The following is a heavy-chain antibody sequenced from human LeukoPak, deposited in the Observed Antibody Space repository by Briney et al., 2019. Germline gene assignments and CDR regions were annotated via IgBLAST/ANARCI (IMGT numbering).Heavy chain of an antibody. CDR1: GFTVSSNY. J-gene: IGHJ4*02. Sequence: GGSLRLSCAASGFTVSSNYMNWVRQAPGKGLEWVSVIYGGGNIYYVDSVKGRFTISRDNSKNTLYLQMNSLRAEDTAVYYCARGAGYNYPYYFDYWGQGTLVTVSS. CDR2: IYGGGNI. D-gene: IGHD5-24*01. CDR3: ARGAGYNYPYYFDY. V-gene: IGHV3-53*01.